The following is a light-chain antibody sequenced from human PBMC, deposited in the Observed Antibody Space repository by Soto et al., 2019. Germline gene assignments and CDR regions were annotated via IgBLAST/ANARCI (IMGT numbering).Light chain of an antibody. V-gene: IGKV3-11*01. Sequence: EIVLTQSPATLSLSPGEIATLSCRASQSVSSYLAGYQQKPGHAPRLLIYDASNRATGIPGRFSGSGSGTDFTLNIRSLEPEDVAVYDCQQRSNWPLTCGGGTKVEIK. CDR2: DAS. CDR1: QSVSSY. CDR3: QQRSNWPLT. J-gene: IGKJ4*02.